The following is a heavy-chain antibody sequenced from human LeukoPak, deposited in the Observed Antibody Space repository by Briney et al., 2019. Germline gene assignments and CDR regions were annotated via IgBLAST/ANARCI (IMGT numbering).Heavy chain of an antibody. CDR3: ARGKGTTVTRTGLFDY. CDR1: GGSFSGYY. Sequence: PSETLSLTCAVYGGSFSGYYWSWIRQPPGKGLEWIGEINHSGSTNYNPSLKSRVTISVDTSKNQFSLKLSSVTAADTAVYYCARGKGTTVTRTGLFDYWGQGTLVTVSS. CDR2: INHSGST. J-gene: IGHJ4*02. V-gene: IGHV4-34*01. D-gene: IGHD4-17*01.